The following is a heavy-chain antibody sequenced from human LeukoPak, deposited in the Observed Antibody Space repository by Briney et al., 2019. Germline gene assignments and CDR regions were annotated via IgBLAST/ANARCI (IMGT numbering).Heavy chain of an antibody. D-gene: IGHD3-16*01. CDR3: ARDRTYVGTLMDV. Sequence: ASVKVSCKASGYTFTGYYMHWVRQAPGQGLEWMGWINPNSGGTNYAQKFQGRVTMTRDTSISTAYMELSRLRSDDTAVYYCARDRTYVGTLMDVWGKGTTVTVSS. J-gene: IGHJ6*03. CDR1: GYTFTGYY. CDR2: INPNSGGT. V-gene: IGHV1-2*02.